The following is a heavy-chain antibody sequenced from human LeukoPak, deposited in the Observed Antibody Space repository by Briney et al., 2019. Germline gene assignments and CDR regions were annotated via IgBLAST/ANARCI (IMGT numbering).Heavy chain of an antibody. CDR3: ARDLGDGYKGY. J-gene: IGHJ4*02. CDR1: GGSISNYY. Sequence: SETLSLTCTVSGGSISNYYWGWIRQPPGKGLEWIGSIYHSGSTYYNPSLKSRVTISVDTSKNQFSLKLSSVTAADTAVYYCARDLGDGYKGYWGQGTLVTVSS. CDR2: IYHSGST. V-gene: IGHV4-38-2*02. D-gene: IGHD5-24*01.